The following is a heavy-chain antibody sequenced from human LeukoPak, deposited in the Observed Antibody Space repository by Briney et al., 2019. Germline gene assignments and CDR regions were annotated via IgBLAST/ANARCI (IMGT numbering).Heavy chain of an antibody. Sequence: PGGSLRLSCAASGFTFDDYAMHWVRQAPGKGLEWVSLISGDSGSTYYADSVKGRFTISRDNSKNSLYLQMNSLGNDDTALYYCAKDTEGYTYGYYYYGMDVWGQGTTVTVSS. CDR3: AKDTEGYTYGYYYYGMDV. CDR2: ISGDSGST. CDR1: GFTFDDYA. V-gene: IGHV3-43*02. J-gene: IGHJ6*02. D-gene: IGHD5-18*01.